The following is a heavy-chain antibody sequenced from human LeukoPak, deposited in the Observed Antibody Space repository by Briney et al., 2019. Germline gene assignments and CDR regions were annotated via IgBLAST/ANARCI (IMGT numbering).Heavy chain of an antibody. V-gene: IGHV1-69*05. CDR2: INPFFGTP. D-gene: IGHD4-23*01. CDR1: GGTFTRYS. Sequence: SVKVSCKASGGTFTRYSISWVRLAPGQGLEWMGGINPFFGTPGYARKFQGRLTISRDESTSTAYMELSTLRSEDTAVYFCARGGNSNAFDVWGQGTLVTVSS. J-gene: IGHJ3*01. CDR3: ARGGNSNAFDV.